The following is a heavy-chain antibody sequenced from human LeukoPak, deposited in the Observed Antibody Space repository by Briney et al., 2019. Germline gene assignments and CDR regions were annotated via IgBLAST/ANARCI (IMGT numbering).Heavy chain of an antibody. CDR1: GDSISSGSYY. CDR3: ARGPTTVTRAFDY. J-gene: IGHJ4*02. Sequence: SETLSLTCTVSGDSISSGSYYWSWIRQPAGKGLEWIGHIYTSGNTNYNPSLKSRVTMSVDTSENQFSLTLTSVTAADMAVYYCARGPTTVTRAFDYWGQGTLVTVSS. CDR2: IYTSGNT. D-gene: IGHD4-17*01. V-gene: IGHV4-61*09.